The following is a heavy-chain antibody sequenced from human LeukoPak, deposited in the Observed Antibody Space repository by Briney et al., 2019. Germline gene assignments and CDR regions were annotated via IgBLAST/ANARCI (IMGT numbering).Heavy chain of an antibody. V-gene: IGHV4-34*01. J-gene: IGHJ4*02. Sequence: SETLSLTCTVSGGSVSRGGYYWNWIRQPPGKGLEWIGEINHSGSTNYNPSLKSRVTISVDTSKNQFSLKLSSVTAADTAVYYCARGSQSLGYCSGGSCRAKIFDYWGQGTLVTVSS. CDR2: INHSGST. CDR1: GGSVSRGGYY. CDR3: ARGSQSLGYCSGGSCRAKIFDY. D-gene: IGHD2-15*01.